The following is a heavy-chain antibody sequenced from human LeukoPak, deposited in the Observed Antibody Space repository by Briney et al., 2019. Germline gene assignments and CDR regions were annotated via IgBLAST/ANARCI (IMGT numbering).Heavy chain of an antibody. D-gene: IGHD5-18*01. V-gene: IGHV3-74*01. CDR3: AREEKRGYSYGFDY. CDR1: GFTFSSYW. J-gene: IGHJ4*02. CDR2: INSDGSST. Sequence: PGGSLRLSCAASGFTFSSYWMHWVRQAPGKGLVWVSRINSDGSSTSYADSVKGRFTISRDNAKNTLYLQMNSLRAEDTAVYYCAREEKRGYSYGFDYWGQGTLVTVPS.